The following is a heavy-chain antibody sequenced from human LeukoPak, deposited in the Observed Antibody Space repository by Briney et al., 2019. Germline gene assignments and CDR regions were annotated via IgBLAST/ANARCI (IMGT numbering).Heavy chain of an antibody. CDR3: ARSTVAGVYYFDY. Sequence: ETLSLXXXXYGGSFXXYYWSWIRQPPGKGLEWIGEINHSGSTNYNPSLKSRVTISVDTSKNQFSLKLSSVTAADTAVYYCARSTVAGVYYFDYWGQGTLVTVSS. J-gene: IGHJ4*02. D-gene: IGHD6-19*01. V-gene: IGHV4-34*01. CDR1: GGSFXXYY. CDR2: INHSGST.